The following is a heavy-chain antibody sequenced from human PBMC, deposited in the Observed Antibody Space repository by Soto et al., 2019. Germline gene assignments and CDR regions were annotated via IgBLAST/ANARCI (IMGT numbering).Heavy chain of an antibody. Sequence: QAQLVQSGAEVKKPGASVKVSCKASGFSFTSYGFSWVRQAPGQGLELMGWISAYSGNAKYEEKIQDRDTMTTVTATSTVYMEVRRLRSDDTAVYYCARRGSGTFYEAFTIWGQGTMVTVSP. J-gene: IGHJ3*02. CDR2: ISAYSGNA. V-gene: IGHV1-18*04. CDR1: GFSFTSYG. D-gene: IGHD1-1*01. CDR3: ARRGSGTFYEAFTI.